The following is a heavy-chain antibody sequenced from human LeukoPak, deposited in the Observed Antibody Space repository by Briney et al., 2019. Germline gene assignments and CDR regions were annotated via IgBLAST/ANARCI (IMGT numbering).Heavy chain of an antibody. V-gene: IGHV3-66*01. CDR1: GFTVSSNY. Sequence: GGSLRLSCAASGFTVSSNYMSWVRQAPGKGLEWVSVIYSGGSTYYADSVKGRFTISRDNSKNTLYLQMNSLRAEDTAVYYCARSYLWVSYRYFDYWGQGTLVTVSS. CDR3: ARSYLWVSYRYFDY. CDR2: IYSGGST. D-gene: IGHD3-16*02. J-gene: IGHJ4*02.